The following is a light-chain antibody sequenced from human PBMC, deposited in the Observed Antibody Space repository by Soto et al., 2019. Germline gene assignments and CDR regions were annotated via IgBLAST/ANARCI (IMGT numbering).Light chain of an antibody. CDR3: QQASSFPLT. J-gene: IGKJ4*01. CDR1: QPISSW. Sequence: DIQMTQSPSSLSASVGDRVTITCRASQPISSWLAWYQQKPGQPPNLLIYSASTLRSGVPSRFSGSGSGTLFTLTITNLQPEDFATYYCQQASSFPLTFGGGTKVEVK. V-gene: IGKV1-12*01. CDR2: SAS.